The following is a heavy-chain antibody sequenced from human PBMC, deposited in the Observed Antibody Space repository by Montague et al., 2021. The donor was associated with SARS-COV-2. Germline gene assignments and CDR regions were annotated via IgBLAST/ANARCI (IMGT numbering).Heavy chain of an antibody. D-gene: IGHD6-13*01. CDR1: GDSVSSNSAA. Sequence: WAISGDSVSSNSAAWNWIRQSPSRGLEWLGRTYYRSKWCNDNAVSVKXXRSINPDTSKNQFSLQLNSVTPEDTAVYYCASGRMVPYSSSWTTLYYYYGMDVWGQGTTVTVSS. CDR2: TYYRSKWCN. J-gene: IGHJ6*02. V-gene: IGHV6-1*01. CDR3: ASGRMVPYSSSWTTLYYYYGMDV.